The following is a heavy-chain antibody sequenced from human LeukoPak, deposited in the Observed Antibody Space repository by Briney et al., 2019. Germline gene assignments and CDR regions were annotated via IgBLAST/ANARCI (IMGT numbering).Heavy chain of an antibody. CDR1: GGSISTYY. CDR3: ARTPATTWTNHFDY. Sequence: SETLSLTCTVSGGSISTYYWNWIRQSPGKGLEWIGYMYYSGSTNCNPSLKSRVTISVDTSKNESSLKLSSVTAADTAVYYCARTPATTWTNHFDYWGQGTLVTVSS. D-gene: IGHD4-17*01. J-gene: IGHJ4*02. CDR2: MYYSGST. V-gene: IGHV4-59*01.